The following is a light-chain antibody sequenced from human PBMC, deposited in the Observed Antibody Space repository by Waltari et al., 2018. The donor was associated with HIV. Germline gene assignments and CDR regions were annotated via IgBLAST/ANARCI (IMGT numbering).Light chain of an antibody. V-gene: IGKV1-39*01. CDR1: QNISRY. Sequence: IQMTQSPSALSASLGDTVTITCRASQNISRYLNWYQKKVGEAPKLLVYGASSLQSGVPERFRGSGSGSEYFLSISSLKSDDFATYFCQQSYGAPFTFG. CDR2: GAS. J-gene: IGKJ5*01. CDR3: QQSYGAPFT.